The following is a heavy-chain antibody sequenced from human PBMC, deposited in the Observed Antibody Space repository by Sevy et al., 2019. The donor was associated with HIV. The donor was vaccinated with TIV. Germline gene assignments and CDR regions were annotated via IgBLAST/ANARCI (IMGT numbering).Heavy chain of an antibody. V-gene: IGHV3-9*01. CDR2: ISWNSGNI. CDR3: AKDVSVGIAARPSFSLSVGGTYYYYYGMDV. D-gene: IGHD6-6*01. Sequence: GGSLRLSCAASGFTFDDYAMHWVRQAPGKGLEWVSGISWNSGNIGYADSVKGRFTISRDNAKNSLYLQMNSLRAEDTXLYYCAKDVSVGIAARPSFSLSVGGTYYYYYGMDVWGQGTTVTVSS. CDR1: GFTFDDYA. J-gene: IGHJ6*02.